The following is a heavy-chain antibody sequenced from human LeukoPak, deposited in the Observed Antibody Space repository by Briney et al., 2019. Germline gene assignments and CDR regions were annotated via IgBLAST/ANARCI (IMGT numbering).Heavy chain of an antibody. D-gene: IGHD6-19*01. CDR3: ARRSSGWYSWFDP. Sequence: ASVKVSCKASGGTFSSYAISWVRQAPGQGLEWMGGIIPILGTANYAQKFQGRVTITADESTSTAYMELSSLRSEDTAVYYCARRSSGWYSWFDPWGQGTLVTVSS. CDR2: IIPILGTA. CDR1: GGTFSSYA. V-gene: IGHV1-69*13. J-gene: IGHJ5*02.